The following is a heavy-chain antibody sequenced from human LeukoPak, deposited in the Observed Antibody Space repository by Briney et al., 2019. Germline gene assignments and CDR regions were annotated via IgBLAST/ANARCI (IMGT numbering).Heavy chain of an antibody. D-gene: IGHD1-26*01. V-gene: IGHV4-61*02. CDR1: GGSISSGSYY. J-gene: IGHJ6*03. Sequence: PSETLSLTCTVSGGSISSGSYYWSWIRQPAGKGLEWIGRIYTSGSTNYNPSLKSRVTISVDTSKNQFSLKLSSVTAADTAVYYCARGYSGSYYYYYMDVWGKGTTVTVSS. CDR3: ARGYSGSYYYYYMDV. CDR2: IYTSGST.